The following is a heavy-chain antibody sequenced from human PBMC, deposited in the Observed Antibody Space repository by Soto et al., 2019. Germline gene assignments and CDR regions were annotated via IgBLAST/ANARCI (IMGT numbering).Heavy chain of an antibody. CDR1: GYTFTGHY. CDR2: LKPDNGGT. D-gene: IGHD3-10*01. J-gene: IGHJ6*02. CDR3: ARDLCPLGSGSPCPTFGMDV. Sequence: QVQLVQSGAEVKPPGASVKVSCKASGYTFTGHYMHWVRQVSGRRLEFLGWLKPDNGGTYYAPKFQGRVTFTRDTSTTIDYMEMSGLHSDDTAVYFCARDLCPLGSGSPCPTFGMDVWGQGTTVAVTS. V-gene: IGHV1-2*02.